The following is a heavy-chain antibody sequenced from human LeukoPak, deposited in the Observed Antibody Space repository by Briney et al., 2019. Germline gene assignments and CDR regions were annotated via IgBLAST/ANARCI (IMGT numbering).Heavy chain of an antibody. CDR3: ARDPYSGNYGAYYYYYMDV. Sequence: PGGSLRLSCAASGFTFTSYSMNWVRQAPGKGLEWVSSITRSSSYIYYADSVKGRFTISRDNAKNSLYLQMDSLRVEDTAVYYCARDPYSGNYGAYYYYYMDVWGKGTTVTISS. CDR1: GFTFTSYS. D-gene: IGHD1-26*01. CDR2: ITRSSSYI. V-gene: IGHV3-21*06. J-gene: IGHJ6*03.